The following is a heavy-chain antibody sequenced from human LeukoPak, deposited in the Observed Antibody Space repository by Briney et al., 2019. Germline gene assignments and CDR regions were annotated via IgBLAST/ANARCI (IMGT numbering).Heavy chain of an antibody. CDR2: MNPNSGNT. D-gene: IGHD3-22*01. V-gene: IGHV1-8*01. Sequence: ASVKVSCKASGYTFTSYDINWVRQATGQGLEWMGWMNPNSGNTGYAQKFQGRVTMTRNTSIGTAYMELSSLRSEDTAVYYCARGSYYDSSGYYLGLSYWGQGTLVTVSS. CDR3: ARGSYYDSSGYYLGLSY. J-gene: IGHJ4*02. CDR1: GYTFTSYD.